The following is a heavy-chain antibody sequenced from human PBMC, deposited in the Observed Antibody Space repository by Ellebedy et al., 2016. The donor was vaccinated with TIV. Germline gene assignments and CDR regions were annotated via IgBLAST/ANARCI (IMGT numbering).Heavy chain of an antibody. D-gene: IGHD2-21*02. CDR2: IWYDGGNK. CDR3: ARNRHVERGDCRDY. CDR1: GFIFSTYG. Sequence: GESLKISCEASGFIFSTYGMHWVRQAPGKGLEWVAFIWYDGGNKYYADSVKGRFTISRDNSKNTLYLQMKNLGAEDTAVFYCARNRHVERGDCRDYWGQGTLVTVSS. J-gene: IGHJ4*02. V-gene: IGHV3-33*01.